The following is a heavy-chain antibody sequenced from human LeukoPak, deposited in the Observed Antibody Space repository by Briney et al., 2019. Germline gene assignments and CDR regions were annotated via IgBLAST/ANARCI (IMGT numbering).Heavy chain of an antibody. CDR1: GFTFSWHA. D-gene: IGHD5-18*01. Sequence: GGSLRLSCAASGFTFSWHAILWVRQAPRKGLEWVAVISFDGSDKYYAGSVKGRFTISRNNSKNKLYLQMNSLSTEDTAVYYCARAERNTWIPDNWGQETLVTVSS. V-gene: IGHV3-30-3*01. CDR3: ARAERNTWIPDN. CDR2: ISFDGSDK. J-gene: IGHJ4*02.